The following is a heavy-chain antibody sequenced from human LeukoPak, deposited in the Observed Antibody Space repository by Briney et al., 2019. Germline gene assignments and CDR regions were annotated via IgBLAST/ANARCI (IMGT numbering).Heavy chain of an antibody. CDR1: GYSISSGYY. CDR3: ARLRDYVWGSYRNY. D-gene: IGHD3-16*02. Sequence: SETLSLTCAVSGYSISSGYYWGWIRQPPGKGLEWIGSIYHSGSTYYNPSLKSRVTIPVDTSKNQFSLKLSSVTAADTAVYYCARLRDYVWGSYRNYWGQGTLVTVSS. CDR2: IYHSGST. J-gene: IGHJ4*02. V-gene: IGHV4-38-2*01.